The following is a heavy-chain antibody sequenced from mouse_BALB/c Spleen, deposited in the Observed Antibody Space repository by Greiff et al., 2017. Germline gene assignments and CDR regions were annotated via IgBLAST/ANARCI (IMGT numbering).Heavy chain of an antibody. V-gene: IGHV1-14*01. D-gene: IGHD2-3*01. CDR2: INPYNDGT. CDR3: ARGARDGYFYYAMDY. CDR1: GYTFTSYV. J-gene: IGHJ4*01. Sequence: VQLQQSGPELVKPGASVKMSCKASGYTFTSYVMHWVKQKPGQGLEWIGYINPYNDGTKYNEKFKGKATLTSDKSSSTAYMELSSLTSEDSAVYYCARGARDGYFYYAMDYWGQGTSVTVSS.